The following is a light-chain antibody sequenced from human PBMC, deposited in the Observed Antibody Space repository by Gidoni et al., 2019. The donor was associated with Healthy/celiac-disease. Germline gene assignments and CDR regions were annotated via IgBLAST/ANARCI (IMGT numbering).Light chain of an antibody. CDR3: QQYNRVPLT. Sequence: DVQMTQSPSTLSASVGDGVTVTCRASQNISTWLAWFQQKPGKAPKLLIYKASSLESGVPSRFSGSGSGTEFTLTISSLQPDDFASYYCQQYNRVPLTFGGGTTVEMK. J-gene: IGKJ4*01. CDR2: KAS. CDR1: QNISTW. V-gene: IGKV1-5*03.